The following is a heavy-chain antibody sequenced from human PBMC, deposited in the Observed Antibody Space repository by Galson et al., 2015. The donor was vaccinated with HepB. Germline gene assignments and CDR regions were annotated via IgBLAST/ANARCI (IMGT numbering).Heavy chain of an antibody. CDR2: ISYDRSNK. Sequence: SLRLSCAASGFTFSSYGMHWVRQAPGKGLEWVAVISYDRSNKYYADSVKGRFTISRDNSKNTLYLQMNSLRAEDTALYYCAKDPYLYSALAGTMAGFDYWGQGTLVTVSS. CDR1: GFTFSSYG. V-gene: IGHV3-30*18. CDR3: AKDPYLYSALAGTMAGFDY. D-gene: IGHD6-19*01. J-gene: IGHJ4*02.